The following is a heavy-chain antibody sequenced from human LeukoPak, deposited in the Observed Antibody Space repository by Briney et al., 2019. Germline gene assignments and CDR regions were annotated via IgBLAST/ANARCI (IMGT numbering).Heavy chain of an antibody. Sequence: SETLSLTCTVSGGSISSSSYYWGWIRQPPVKGLEWIGSIYYSGSTYHNPSLKSRVTISVDTSKNQFSLKLTSVTAADTAMYYCARQRYSGYEIDYWGQGTLVTVSS. D-gene: IGHD5-12*01. J-gene: IGHJ4*02. CDR2: IYYSGST. CDR1: GGSISSSSYY. V-gene: IGHV4-39*01. CDR3: ARQRYSGYEIDY.